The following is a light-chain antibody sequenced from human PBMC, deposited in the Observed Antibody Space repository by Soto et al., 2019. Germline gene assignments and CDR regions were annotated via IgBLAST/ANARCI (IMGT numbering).Light chain of an antibody. CDR1: QRVSSSY. J-gene: IGKJ4*01. CDR3: QQYGGSPQLS. V-gene: IGKV3-20*01. Sequence: EIVLTQSPGTLSLSPGERATLSCRASQRVSSSYLAWYQQKPGQAPRLLIYGASIRVTGIPDRFSGSGSGTDFTLTISRLEPEDFAVYYCQQYGGSPQLSFGGGTKVEIK. CDR2: GAS.